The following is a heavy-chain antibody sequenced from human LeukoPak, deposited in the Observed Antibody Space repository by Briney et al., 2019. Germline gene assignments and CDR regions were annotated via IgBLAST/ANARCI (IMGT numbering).Heavy chain of an antibody. CDR2: INPNSGGT. CDR3: ARAGMTTYYYYYYMDV. D-gene: IGHD4-11*01. J-gene: IGHJ6*03. Sequence: GASVKVSCKASGYTFTGYYMHWVRQAPRQGLEWMGWINPNSGGTNYAQKFQGRVTMTRDTSISTAYMELSRLRSDDTAVYYCARAGMTTYYYYYYMDVWGKGTTVTVSS. CDR1: GYTFTGYY. V-gene: IGHV1-2*02.